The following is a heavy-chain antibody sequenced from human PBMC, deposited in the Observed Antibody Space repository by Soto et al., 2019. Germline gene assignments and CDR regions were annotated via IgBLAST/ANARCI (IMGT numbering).Heavy chain of an antibody. J-gene: IGHJ4*02. CDR2: IKQDGSEK. V-gene: IGHV3-7*03. Sequence: GGSLRLSCAASGFTFSSYWMSWVRQAPGKGLEWVANIKQDGSEKYYVDSVKGRFTISRDNAKNSLYLQMNSLRAEDTAVYYCARDQRRQWLVRWYFDYWGQGTLVTVSS. CDR1: GFTFSSYW. CDR3: ARDQRRQWLVRWYFDY. D-gene: IGHD6-19*01.